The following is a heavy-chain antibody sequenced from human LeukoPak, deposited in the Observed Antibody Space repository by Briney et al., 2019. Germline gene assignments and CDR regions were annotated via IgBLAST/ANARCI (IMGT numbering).Heavy chain of an antibody. Sequence: ASVKVSCKASGYTFTGYYMHWVRQAPGQGLEWMGWINPNSGGTNYAQKFQGRVTMTRDTSISTAYMELSRLRSDDTAVYYCARWLISYYYDSSGYSTYDYWGQGTLVTVSS. J-gene: IGHJ4*02. CDR2: INPNSGGT. D-gene: IGHD3-22*01. CDR1: GYTFTGYY. V-gene: IGHV1-2*02. CDR3: ARWLISYYYDSSGYSTYDY.